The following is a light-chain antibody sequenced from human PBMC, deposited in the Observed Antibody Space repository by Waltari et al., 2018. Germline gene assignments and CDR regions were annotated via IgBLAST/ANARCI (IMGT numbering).Light chain of an antibody. CDR2: WAS. CDR1: QSILYSSNNNNY. J-gene: IGKJ1*01. V-gene: IGKV4-1*01. CDR3: QQYYSTPQA. Sequence: DIVIPQSPESLAGALGARATIHVKSSQSILYSSNNNNYLAWYQQKPGQPPRLLIYWASTRESGVPERLSGSGSGTDFTLTISSLQAEDVALYYCQQYYSTPQAFGQGTKVEI.